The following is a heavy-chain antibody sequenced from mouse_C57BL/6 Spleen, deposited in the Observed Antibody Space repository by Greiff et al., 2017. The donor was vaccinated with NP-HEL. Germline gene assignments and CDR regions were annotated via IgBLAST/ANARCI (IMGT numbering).Heavy chain of an antibody. CDR1: GFTFSSYT. CDR3: ARRGGGYAMDY. Sequence: EVKVEESGGGLVKPGGSLKLSCAASGFTFSSYTMSWVRQTPEKRLEWVATISGGGGNTYYPDSVKGRFTISRDNAKNTLYLQMSSLRSEDTALYYCARRGGGYAMDYWGQGTSVTVSS. J-gene: IGHJ4*01. V-gene: IGHV5-9*01. CDR2: ISGGGGNT.